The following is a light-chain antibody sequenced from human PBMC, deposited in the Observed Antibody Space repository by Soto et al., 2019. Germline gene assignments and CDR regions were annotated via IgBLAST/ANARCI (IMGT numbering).Light chain of an antibody. CDR3: QQYGSSPRT. V-gene: IGKV3-20*01. CDR1: QSVSNSY. CDR2: GAS. J-gene: IGKJ2*01. Sequence: PGERATLSCRASQSVSNSYLAWYQQNPGKAPRLLIYGASSRATGIPDRFSGSGSGTDFTLTISRLEPEDLAVYYCQQYGSSPRTFGQGTKLEI.